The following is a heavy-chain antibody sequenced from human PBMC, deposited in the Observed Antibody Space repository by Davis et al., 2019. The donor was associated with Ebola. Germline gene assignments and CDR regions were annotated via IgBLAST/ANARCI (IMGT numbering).Heavy chain of an antibody. J-gene: IGHJ6*02. V-gene: IGHV3-53*01. Sequence: GGSLRLSCAASGLTVSSNYMSWVRQAPGKGLEWVSVIYSGGSTYYADSVKGRFTISRDNSKNTLYLQMNSLRAEDTAVYYCGTNKYYYYGMDVWGQGTTVTVSS. CDR3: GTNKYYYYGMDV. D-gene: IGHD1/OR15-1a*01. CDR2: IYSGGST. CDR1: GLTVSSNY.